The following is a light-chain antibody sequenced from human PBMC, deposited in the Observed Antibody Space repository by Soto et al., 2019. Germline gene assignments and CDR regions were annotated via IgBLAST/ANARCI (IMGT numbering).Light chain of an antibody. Sequence: QSVLTQSPSVSGTPGQGVTISCSGGTSNIGTYTVNWYQQLPGTAPKVLIYGDNQRPSGVADRFSGSKSGTSASLAISGLQSEDESDYYCTAWDDSLNGVVFGGGPKLTVL. V-gene: IGLV1-44*01. CDR1: TSNIGTYT. CDR2: GDN. CDR3: TAWDDSLNGVV. J-gene: IGLJ2*01.